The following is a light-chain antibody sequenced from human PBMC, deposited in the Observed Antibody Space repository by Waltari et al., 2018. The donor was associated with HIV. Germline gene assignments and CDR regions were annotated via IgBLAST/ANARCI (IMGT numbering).Light chain of an antibody. CDR2: SNN. CDR1: RSNIGTNN. V-gene: IGLV1-44*01. Sequence: QSVLRQPPSASGTPGQRVTISCSGSRSNIGTNNVNWYQQLPGTVPKLLIHSNNQRPSGVPDRFSGSRSGTSASLVISGLQSEDEADYYCSAWDDNVNALFGGGTKLTVL. CDR3: SAWDDNVNAL. J-gene: IGLJ2*01.